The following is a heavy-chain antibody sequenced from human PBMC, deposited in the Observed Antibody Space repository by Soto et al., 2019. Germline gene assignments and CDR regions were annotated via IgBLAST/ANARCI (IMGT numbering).Heavy chain of an antibody. Sequence: VQLLESGGGLVQPGGSLRLSCAAPGLTFSRYWMHWVRQAPGKGLVWVSRISSDGSTTNYADSVKGRFTISRDNAKNTLYLQMNSLRDEDTAMYYCAGGGQSGSNTYYFDYWGQGTLVTVSS. CDR3: AGGGQSGSNTYYFDY. J-gene: IGHJ4*02. D-gene: IGHD1-26*01. CDR2: ISSDGSTT. V-gene: IGHV3-74*01. CDR1: GLTFSRYW.